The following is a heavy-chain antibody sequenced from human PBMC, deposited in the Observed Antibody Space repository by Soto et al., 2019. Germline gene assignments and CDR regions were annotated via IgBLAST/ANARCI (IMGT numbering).Heavy chain of an antibody. Sequence: SETLSLTCAVYGGPFSGYYWSWIRQPPGKGLERIGEINHSGSTNYNPSLKSRVTISVDTSKNQFSLKLSSVTAADTAVYYCARVFGRRVDYWGQGTLVTVSS. CDR1: GGPFSGYY. CDR2: INHSGST. J-gene: IGHJ4*02. V-gene: IGHV4-34*01. CDR3: ARVFGRRVDY. D-gene: IGHD2-21*01.